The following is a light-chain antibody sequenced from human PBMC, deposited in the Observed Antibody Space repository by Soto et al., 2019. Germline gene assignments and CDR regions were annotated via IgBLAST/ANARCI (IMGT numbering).Light chain of an antibody. V-gene: IGKV3-20*01. J-gene: IGKJ1*01. CDR3: QQYNDYWT. CDR2: GAS. Sequence: EIVLTQSPGTLSLSPWERATLSCRASQSVSSSYLAWYQQKPGQAPRLLIYGASSRATGIPDRFSGSGSGTDFTLTISRLEPEDFATYYCQQYNDYWTFGQGTKVDIK. CDR1: QSVSSSY.